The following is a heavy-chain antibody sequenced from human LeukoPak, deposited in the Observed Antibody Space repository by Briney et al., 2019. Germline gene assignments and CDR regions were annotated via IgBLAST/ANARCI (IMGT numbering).Heavy chain of an antibody. V-gene: IGHV3-53*01. CDR3: ARERDYHGSGGGLSEALLWCYYGKDV. Sequence: GGSLRLSCAASGFTVRSNYMSWVRQAPGKGLEWVSSVYNDGSTNHADSAKGRFTMSRDNSKHTVYLQMNSLRAEDTAVYYCARERDYHGSGGGLSEALLWCYYGKDVWGQGTTVTVSS. D-gene: IGHD3-10*01. J-gene: IGHJ6*02. CDR2: VYNDGST. CDR1: GFTVRSNY.